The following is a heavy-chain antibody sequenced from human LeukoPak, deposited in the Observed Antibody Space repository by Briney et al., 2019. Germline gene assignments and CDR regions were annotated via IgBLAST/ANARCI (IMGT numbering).Heavy chain of an antibody. CDR2: IRQDGSEK. D-gene: IGHD6-19*01. J-gene: IGHJ6*03. CDR3: ARKYSSDWQPSPQIYYKYYMDV. V-gene: IGHV3-7*01. CDR1: GFTFSRYW. Sequence: GGSLRLSCAASGFTFSRYWITWFRQTPGKGLEWVANIRQDGSEKYYMDSVKGRFTISRDNAKNSLYLQMNSLRAEDTAVYYCARKYSSDWQPSPQIYYKYYMDVWGKGTTVTVSS.